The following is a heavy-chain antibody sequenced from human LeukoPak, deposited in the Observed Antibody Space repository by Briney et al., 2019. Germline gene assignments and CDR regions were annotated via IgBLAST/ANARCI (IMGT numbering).Heavy chain of an antibody. CDR3: ARATFYGEAYYYYYGMDV. CDR2: INHSGST. D-gene: IGHD4-17*01. Sequence: SETLSLTCAVYGGSFSGYYWSWIRQPPGKGLDWIGEINHSGSTNYNPSLKSRVTISVDTSKNQFSLKLSSVTAADTAVYYCARATFYGEAYYYYYGMDVWGQGTTVTVSS. J-gene: IGHJ6*02. CDR1: GGSFSGYY. V-gene: IGHV4-34*01.